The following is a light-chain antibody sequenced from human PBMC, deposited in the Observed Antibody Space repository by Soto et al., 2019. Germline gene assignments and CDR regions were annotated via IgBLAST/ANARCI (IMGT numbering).Light chain of an antibody. CDR3: QQYSNWPPWT. Sequence: EIVMTQSPATLSVSPGERATLSCRASQSVSSNLAWYQQKPGQAPRLLIYGASTRATGIPARFSGSGSGTDFTLTISSLQSEDFVVYYCQQYSNWPPWTFGQGTKVDIK. J-gene: IGKJ1*01. CDR2: GAS. V-gene: IGKV3-15*01. CDR1: QSVSSN.